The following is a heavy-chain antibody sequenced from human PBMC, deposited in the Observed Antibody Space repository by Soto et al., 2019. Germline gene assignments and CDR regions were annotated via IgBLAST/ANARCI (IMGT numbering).Heavy chain of an antibody. CDR3: AKDPNEDYGGSFDY. CDR2: ISGSGGST. CDR1: GFTFSSYA. V-gene: IGHV3-23*01. Sequence: GGSLRLSCAASGFTFSSYAMSWVRQALGKGLEWVSAISGSGGSTYYADSVKGRFTISRDNSKNTLYLQMNSLRAEDTAVYYCAKDPNEDYGGSFDYWGQGTLVTVSS. J-gene: IGHJ4*02. D-gene: IGHD4-17*01.